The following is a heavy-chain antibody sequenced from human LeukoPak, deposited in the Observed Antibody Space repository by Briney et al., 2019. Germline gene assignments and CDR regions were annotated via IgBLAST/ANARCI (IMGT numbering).Heavy chain of an antibody. V-gene: IGHV3-48*03. J-gene: IGHJ4*02. CDR2: ISSSGSTI. D-gene: IGHD3-10*01. CDR3: AKPYGSGSYLGSLDY. CDR1: GFTFSSYE. Sequence: GGSLRLSCAASGFTFSSYEMHWVRQAPGKGLEWVSYISSSGSTIYYADSVKGRFTISRDNAKNSLYLQMNSLRAEDTAVYYCAKPYGSGSYLGSLDYWGQGTLVTVSS.